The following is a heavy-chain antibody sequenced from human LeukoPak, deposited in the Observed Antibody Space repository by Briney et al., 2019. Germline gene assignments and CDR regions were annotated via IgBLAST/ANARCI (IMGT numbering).Heavy chain of an antibody. V-gene: IGHV1-3*03. CDR2: INAGNGNT. D-gene: IGHD6-19*01. CDR1: GYTFTGYY. J-gene: IGHJ4*02. CDR3: ARRSSGRTSLYYFDY. Sequence: ASVKVSCKASGYTFTGYYMHWVRQAPGQRLEWMGWINAGNGNTKYSQEFQGRVTITRDTSASTAYMELSSLRSEDMAVYYCARRSSGRTSLYYFDYWGQGTLVTVSS.